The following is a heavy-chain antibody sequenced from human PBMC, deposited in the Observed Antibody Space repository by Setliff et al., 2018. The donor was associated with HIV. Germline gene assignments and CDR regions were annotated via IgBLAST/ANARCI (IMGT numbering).Heavy chain of an antibody. CDR2: FYTSGST. V-gene: IGHV4-4*09. J-gene: IGHJ3*02. CDR1: GGSFTTYY. Sequence: PSETLSLTCTVSGGSFTTYYWSWLRQPPGKELEWIGYFYTSGSTNYNPSLKSRVTISIDTSKNQFSLKLNAVTAADTTMYYCARWVTTPTKGAFDIWGQGTVVTVSS. CDR3: ARWVTTPTKGAFDI. D-gene: IGHD3-22*01.